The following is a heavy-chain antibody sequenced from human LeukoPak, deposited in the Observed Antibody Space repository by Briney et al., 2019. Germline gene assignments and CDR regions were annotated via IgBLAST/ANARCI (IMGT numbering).Heavy chain of an antibody. Sequence: ASVKVSCKASGGTFISYAISWVRQAPGQGLEWMGRIIPILGIANYAQKFQGRVTITADKSTSTAYMELSSLRSEDTAVYYCAVTYYYDSSGYYYNYWGQGTLVTVSS. CDR2: IIPILGIA. V-gene: IGHV1-69*04. D-gene: IGHD3-22*01. CDR3: AVTYYYDSSGYYYNY. J-gene: IGHJ4*02. CDR1: GGTFISYA.